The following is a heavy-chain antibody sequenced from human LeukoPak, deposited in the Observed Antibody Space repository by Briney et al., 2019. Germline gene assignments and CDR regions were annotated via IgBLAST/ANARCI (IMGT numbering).Heavy chain of an antibody. CDR3: ARGWTSDDAFDI. Sequence: ASVKVSCKASGYTFTSYDINWVRQATGQGLEWMGWMNPNSGNTGYAQKFQGRVTMTRNTSISTAYMELSSLRSEDTAVYYCARGWTSDDAFDIWGQGTMVTVSA. D-gene: IGHD1-1*01. CDR2: MNPNSGNT. CDR1: GYTFTSYD. V-gene: IGHV1-8*01. J-gene: IGHJ3*02.